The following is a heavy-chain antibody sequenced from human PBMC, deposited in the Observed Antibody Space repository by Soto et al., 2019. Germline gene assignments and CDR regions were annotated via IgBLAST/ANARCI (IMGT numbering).Heavy chain of an antibody. D-gene: IGHD3-16*01. J-gene: IGHJ6*02. CDR3: ARGGYYDNSWGKLSHYGLDV. CDR2: ISPYNDHT. CDR1: GYTFIRYG. Sequence: QVQLAQSTGEVKKPGASVRVSCKATGYTFIRYGIAWVLQAPGQGFEWMGWISPYNDHTVYAQKFQGRVTMTADTSTRTVYMNLRGLKSDDTAVYYCARGGYYDNSWGKLSHYGLDVWGQGTSVSVSS. V-gene: IGHV1-18*01.